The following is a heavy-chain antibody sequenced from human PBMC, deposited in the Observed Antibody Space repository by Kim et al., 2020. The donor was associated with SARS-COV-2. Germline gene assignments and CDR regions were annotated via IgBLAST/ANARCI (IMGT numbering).Heavy chain of an antibody. V-gene: IGHV3-49*02. J-gene: IGHJ4*02. Sequence: YAASVKGRFTISRDDSKSIAYLQMNSLKTEDTAVYYCTRNRVTSDYYFDYWGQGTLVTVSS. CDR3: TRNRVTSDYYFDY.